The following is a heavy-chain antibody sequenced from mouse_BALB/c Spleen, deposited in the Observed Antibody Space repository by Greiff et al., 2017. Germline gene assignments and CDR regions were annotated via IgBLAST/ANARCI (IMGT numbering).Heavy chain of an antibody. D-gene: IGHD2-2*01. J-gene: IGHJ4*01. Sequence: EVKLMESGGGLVQPGGSRKLSCAASGFTFSSFGMHWVRQAPEKGLEWVAYISSGSSTIYYADTVKGRFTISRDNPKNTLFLQMTRLKSEDTAMYYCTRDSYYGYDNAMDYWGQGTSVTVSA. V-gene: IGHV5-17*02. CDR2: ISSGSSTI. CDR1: GFTFSSFG. CDR3: TRDSYYGYDNAMDY.